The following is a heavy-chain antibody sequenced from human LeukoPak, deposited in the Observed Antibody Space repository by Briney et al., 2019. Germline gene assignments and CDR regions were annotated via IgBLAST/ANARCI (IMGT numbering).Heavy chain of an antibody. D-gene: IGHD3-10*01. Sequence: GGSLRLSCAASGFTVSKSWMSWVRQAPGKGLQWVGHIRSETDGATTDYAAAVQGRFTISRDDSKKMLYLEMNSLKTEDTGLYYCTTDLNQRLKWFGNPLDHWGQGTPVTVSS. CDR2: IRSETDGATT. V-gene: IGHV3-15*01. J-gene: IGHJ4*02. CDR3: TTDLNQRLKWFGNPLDH. CDR1: GFTVSKSW.